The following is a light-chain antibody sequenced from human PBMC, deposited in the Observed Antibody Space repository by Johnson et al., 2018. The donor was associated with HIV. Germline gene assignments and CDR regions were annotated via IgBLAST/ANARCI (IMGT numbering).Light chain of an antibody. CDR2: ENN. CDR1: SSNIGNNY. Sequence: QSMLTQPPSVSAAPGQKLTISCSGSSSNIGNNYVSWYQHLPGTAPKLLIYENNKRPSGIPDRFSGSKSGTSATLGITGLQTGDEAVYYCGIWDNSPSIGGVFGTATKVTIL. V-gene: IGLV1-51*02. CDR3: GIWDNSPSIGGV. J-gene: IGLJ1*01.